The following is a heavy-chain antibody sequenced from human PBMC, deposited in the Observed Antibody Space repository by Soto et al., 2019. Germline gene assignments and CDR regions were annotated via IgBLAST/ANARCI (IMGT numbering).Heavy chain of an antibody. CDR3: AREENCSDGVCYSEYFHR. D-gene: IGHD2-15*01. J-gene: IGHJ1*01. CDR1: GYTFTAYS. V-gene: IGHV1-46*01. Sequence: QVQLVQSGAEVKKPGASVKVSCKASGYTFTAYSMHWVRQAPGQGLEWMGVVNPSGGSTNYAQKFRGRINMTRDTATSKVYMDLSSLTSEDTAVYYCAREENCSDGVCYSEYFHRWGQGTLVTVSS. CDR2: VNPSGGST.